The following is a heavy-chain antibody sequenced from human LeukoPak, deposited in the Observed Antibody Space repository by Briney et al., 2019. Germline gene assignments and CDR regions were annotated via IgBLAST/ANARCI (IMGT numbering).Heavy chain of an antibody. CDR1: GYTFTNYG. D-gene: IGHD6-19*01. CDR2: ISAHDGTR. Sequence: ASVKVSCKASGYTFTNYGITWVRQAPGQGLEWMGWISAHDGTRNYALKHEDRVTMTTDTSTSAAYMELRGLRSDDTAVYYCARRSTLYSSGRFYFDYWGQGTLVTVSS. CDR3: ARRSTLYSSGRFYFDY. J-gene: IGHJ4*02. V-gene: IGHV1-18*01.